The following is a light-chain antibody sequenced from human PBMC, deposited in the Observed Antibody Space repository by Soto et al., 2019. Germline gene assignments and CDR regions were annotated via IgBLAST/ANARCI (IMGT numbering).Light chain of an antibody. J-gene: IGLJ2*01. V-gene: IGLV2-14*01. CDR3: SSFFRFNVFDVV. CDR1: ASDVGGYKY. CDR2: DVS. Sequence: QSALTQPASVSGSPGQSITISCSGLASDVGGYKYVSWYQHHPGKAPKLIIYDVSDRPSGVSSRFSGSKSGNTASLTISGLQAEDEADYFCSSFFRFNVFDVVFGGGTKLTVL.